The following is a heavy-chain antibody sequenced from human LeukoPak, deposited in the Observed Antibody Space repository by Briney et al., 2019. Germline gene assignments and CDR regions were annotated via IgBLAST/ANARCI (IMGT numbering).Heavy chain of an antibody. CDR2: INPNSGGT. D-gene: IGHD1-20*01. V-gene: IGHV1-2*02. CDR1: GYTFTGYC. J-gene: IGHJ5*02. CDR3: AAYNWETDNWFDP. Sequence: ASVKVSCKASGYTFTGYCMNWVRQAPGQGLEWMGWINPNSGGTNYAQKFQGRVTMTRDTSISTAYMELSRLRSDDTAVYYCAAYNWETDNWFDPWGQGTLVTVSS.